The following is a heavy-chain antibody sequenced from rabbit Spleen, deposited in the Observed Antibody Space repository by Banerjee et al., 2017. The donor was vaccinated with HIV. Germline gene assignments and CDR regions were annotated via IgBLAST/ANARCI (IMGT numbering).Heavy chain of an antibody. CDR2: IDTNDGDT. CDR1: GFSFSSNW. D-gene: IGHD7-1*01. J-gene: IGHJ4*01. CDR3: ARFYAGYGDFGFAAM. Sequence: EQLEESGGGLVKPGGTLTLTCTVSGFSFSSNWICWVRQAPGKGLEWIACIDTNDGDTDYANWPKGRFTISKTSSTTVTLQMTSLTAADTATYFCARFYAGYGDFGFAAMWGPGTLVTVS. V-gene: IGHV1S45*01.